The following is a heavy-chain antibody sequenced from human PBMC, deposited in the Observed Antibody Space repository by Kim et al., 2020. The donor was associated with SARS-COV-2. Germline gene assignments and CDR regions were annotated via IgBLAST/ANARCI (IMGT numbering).Heavy chain of an antibody. CDR3: ATNHSGIYWGDALDL. J-gene: IGHJ3*01. V-gene: IGHV3-7*01. Sequence: DSVKGRITIARDHDHNSLYLQMNSLRVEDTAVYYCATNHSGIYWGDALDLWGQGTMVTVSS. D-gene: IGHD1-26*01.